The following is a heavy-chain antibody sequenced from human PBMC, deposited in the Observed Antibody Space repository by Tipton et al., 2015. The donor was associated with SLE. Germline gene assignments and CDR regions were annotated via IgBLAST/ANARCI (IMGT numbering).Heavy chain of an antibody. D-gene: IGHD7-27*01. J-gene: IGHJ4*02. CDR2: FSDGGSST. CDR1: GFTFSNYG. CDR3: AKGGTGKFGY. V-gene: IGHV3-23*01. Sequence: SLRLSCAASGFTFSNYGMSWVRQAPGKGLEWVSDFSDGGSSTYYADSVKGRFTISRDNSKNMLYLQMNSLRVEDTAVYYCAKGGTGKFGYWGQGTLVTVSS.